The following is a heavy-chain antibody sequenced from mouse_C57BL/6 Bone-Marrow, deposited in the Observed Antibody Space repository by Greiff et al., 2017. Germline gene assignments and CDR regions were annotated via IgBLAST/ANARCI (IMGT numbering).Heavy chain of an antibody. CDR3: ARLDSNFAMDY. Sequence: VQLQQPGAELVKPGASVKLSCKASGYTFTSYWMQWVKQRPGQGLEWIGEIDPSDSYTNYNQKFKGKATLTVDTSSSTAYMQLSSLTSEDSAGYYCARLDSNFAMDYWGQGTSVTVSS. D-gene: IGHD2-5*01. CDR2: IDPSDSYT. J-gene: IGHJ4*01. CDR1: GYTFTSYW. V-gene: IGHV1-50*01.